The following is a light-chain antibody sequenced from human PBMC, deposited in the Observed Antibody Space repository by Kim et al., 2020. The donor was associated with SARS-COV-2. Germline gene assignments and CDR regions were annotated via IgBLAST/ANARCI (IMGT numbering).Light chain of an antibody. CDR3: SSYTGGSAV. CDR1: SSDY. J-gene: IGLJ3*02. CDR2: DVT. Sequence: VSGSPRQSITISCTGVSSDYVSWYQQRPGKTPTLMIYDVTQRPSGVSNRFSGSKSGGTASLTISGLQAEDEADYYCSSYTGGSAVFGGGTKLTVL. V-gene: IGLV2-14*04.